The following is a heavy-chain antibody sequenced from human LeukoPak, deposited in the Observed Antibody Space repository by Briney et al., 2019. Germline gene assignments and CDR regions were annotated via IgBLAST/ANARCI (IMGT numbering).Heavy chain of an antibody. D-gene: IGHD4-23*01. Sequence: GGSLRLSCAASGFTFSSYGMHWVRQAPGKGLEWVAVIWYDGSNKYYADSVKGRFTISRDNSKNTLYLQMNSLRAEDTAVYYCARDRFAYGGNTDYWGQGTLVTVSS. V-gene: IGHV3-33*01. J-gene: IGHJ4*02. CDR2: IWYDGSNK. CDR1: GFTFSSYG. CDR3: ARDRFAYGGNTDY.